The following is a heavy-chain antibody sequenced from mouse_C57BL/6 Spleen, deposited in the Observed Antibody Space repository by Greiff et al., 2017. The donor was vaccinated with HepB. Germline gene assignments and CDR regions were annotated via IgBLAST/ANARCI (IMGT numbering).Heavy chain of an antibody. V-gene: IGHV7-1*01. D-gene: IGHD1-1*01. CDR3: ARDAWEVVDHWYFDV. CDR2: SRNKANDYTT. J-gene: IGHJ1*03. CDR1: GFTFSDFY. Sequence: EVMLVESGGGLVQSGRSLRLSCATSGFTFSDFYMEWVRQAPGKGLEWIAASRNKANDYTTEYSASVKGRFIVSRDTSQSILYLQMNALRAEDTAIYYCARDAWEVVDHWYFDVWGTGTTVTVSA.